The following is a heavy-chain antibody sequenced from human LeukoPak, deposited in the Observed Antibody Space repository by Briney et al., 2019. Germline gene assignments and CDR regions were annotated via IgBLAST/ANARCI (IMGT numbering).Heavy chain of an antibody. CDR2: ISNSDSTT. D-gene: IGHD1-1*01. J-gene: IGHJ2*01. Sequence: GGSLRLSCAASGFSFSSYSMNWVRQAPGKGLEWVSYISNSDSTTYYADSVKGRFTISRDNAKFSLFLQMNTLRDEDAAVYYCARDAATIGTYWYFDLWGRGTLVTVSS. CDR1: GFSFSSYS. V-gene: IGHV3-48*02. CDR3: ARDAATIGTYWYFDL.